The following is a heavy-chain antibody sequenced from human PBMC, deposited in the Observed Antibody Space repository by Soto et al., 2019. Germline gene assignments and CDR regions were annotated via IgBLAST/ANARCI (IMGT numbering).Heavy chain of an antibody. Sequence: SVKVSCKASGYTFTNSGFSWVRQAPGQGLEWMGRIIPILGIANYAQKFQGRVTITADKSTSTAYMELSSLRSEDTAVYYCARDCGYYGSGSYFPCWFDPWGQGTLVTVSS. CDR3: ARDCGYYGSGSYFPCWFDP. CDR2: IIPILGIA. D-gene: IGHD3-10*01. J-gene: IGHJ5*02. V-gene: IGHV1-69*04. CDR1: GYTFTNSG.